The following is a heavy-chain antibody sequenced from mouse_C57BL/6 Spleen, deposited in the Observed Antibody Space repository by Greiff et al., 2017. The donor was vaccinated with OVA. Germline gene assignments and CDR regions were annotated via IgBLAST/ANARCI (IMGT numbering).Heavy chain of an antibody. CDR3: ARALTGTDAMDY. D-gene: IGHD4-1*01. V-gene: IGHV3-6*01. CDR2: ISYDGSN. Sequence: EVKLVESGPGLVKPSQSLSLTCSVTGYSITSGYYWNWIRQFPGNKLEWMGYISYDGSNNYNPSLKNRISITRDTSKNQFFLKLNSVTTEDTATYYCARALTGTDAMDYWGQGTSVTVSS. CDR1: GYSITSGYY. J-gene: IGHJ4*01.